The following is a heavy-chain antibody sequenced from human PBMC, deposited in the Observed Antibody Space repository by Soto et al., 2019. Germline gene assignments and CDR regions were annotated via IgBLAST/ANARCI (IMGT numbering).Heavy chain of an antibody. CDR1: GFTFGDYA. V-gene: IGHV3-23*01. CDR2: VGGGGSDT. J-gene: IGHJ5*02. Sequence: QFLESGGDLLQPGGSLRVHCVASGFTFGDYAMSWVRQAPGKGLEWVSSVGGGGSDTYYAASVKGRFTISRDNSKSTLYLQMNNLRVEDTAVYYCAKDAVPYNGKWDWFDTWGQGTLVIVSS. D-gene: IGHD1-20*01. CDR3: AKDAVPYNGKWDWFDT.